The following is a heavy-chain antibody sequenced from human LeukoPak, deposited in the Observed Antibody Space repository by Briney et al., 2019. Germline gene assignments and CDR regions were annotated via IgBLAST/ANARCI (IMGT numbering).Heavy chain of an antibody. V-gene: IGHV3-23*01. CDR2: ISGSGGST. CDR1: GFTFSIYG. D-gene: IGHD3-10*01. CDR3: AKDTQPSQLLWFGDLPGYFDY. J-gene: IGHJ4*02. Sequence: GGSLRLSCAASGFTFSIYGMHWVRQAPGKGLEWVSAISGSGGSTYYADSVKGRFTISRDNSKNTLYLQMNSLRAEDTAVYYCAKDTQPSQLLWFGDLPGYFDYWGQGTLVTVSS.